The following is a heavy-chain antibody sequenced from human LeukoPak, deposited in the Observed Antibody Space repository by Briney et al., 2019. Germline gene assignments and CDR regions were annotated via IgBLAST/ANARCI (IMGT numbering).Heavy chain of an antibody. J-gene: IGHJ3*02. CDR1: GYSFTSYW. CDR3: ARQFSITMALDAFDI. CDR2: IYPGDSDT. Sequence: KGGESLKISCKGSGYSFTSYWIGWVRQMPGKGLEWMGIIYPGDSDTRYSPSFQGQVTISADKSISTAYLQWSSLKASDTAMYYCARQFSITMALDAFDIWGQGTMVTVSS. V-gene: IGHV5-51*01. D-gene: IGHD3-10*01.